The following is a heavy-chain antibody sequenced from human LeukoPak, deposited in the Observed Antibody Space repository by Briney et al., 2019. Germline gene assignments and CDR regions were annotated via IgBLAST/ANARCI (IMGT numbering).Heavy chain of an antibody. CDR3: AKDMGYGGLDAFDI. D-gene: IGHD4-23*01. V-gene: IGHV3-21*04. CDR1: GFTFSTFA. CDR2: ITGSGPYM. Sequence: GGSLRLSCAASGFTFSTFAMHWVRLSPGKGLEWVSSITGSGPYMLYADSVKHRFTISRDNTKNLLYLEMNSLRAEDMALYYCAKDMGYGGLDAFDIWGQGTMVTVSS. J-gene: IGHJ3*02.